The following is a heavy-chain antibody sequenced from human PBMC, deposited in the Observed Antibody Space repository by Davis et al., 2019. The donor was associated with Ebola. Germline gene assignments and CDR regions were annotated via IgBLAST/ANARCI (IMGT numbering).Heavy chain of an antibody. CDR3: ARDAGGSYYGMDV. CDR1: GGTFSSYD. CDR2: IIPIFGTA. J-gene: IGHJ6*02. V-gene: IGHV1-69*13. Sequence: SVKVSCKASGGTFSSYDISWVRQAPGQGLEWMGGIIPIFGTANYAQKFQGRVTITADESTSTAYMELSSLRSEDTAVYYCARDAGGSYYGMDVWGQGTTVTVSS. D-gene: IGHD4-23*01.